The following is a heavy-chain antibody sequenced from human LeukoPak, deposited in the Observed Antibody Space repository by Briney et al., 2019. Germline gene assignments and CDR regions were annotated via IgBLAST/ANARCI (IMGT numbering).Heavy chain of an antibody. CDR1: GGTFSSYA. J-gene: IGHJ4*02. CDR2: IIPIFGTA. Sequence: ASVKVSCKASGGTFSSYAISWLRQAPGQGLEWMGGIIPIFGTANYAQKFQGRVTITADESTSTAYMELSSLRSEDTAVYYCARGRGNWGSVYFDYWGQGTLVTVSS. V-gene: IGHV1-69*01. D-gene: IGHD7-27*01. CDR3: ARGRGNWGSVYFDY.